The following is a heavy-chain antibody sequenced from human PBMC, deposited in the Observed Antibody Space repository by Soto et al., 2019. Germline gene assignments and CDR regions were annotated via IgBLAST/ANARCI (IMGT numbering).Heavy chain of an antibody. CDR1: GGSFSGYY. Sequence: QVQLQQWGAGLLKPSETLSLTCAVYGGSFSGYYWSWIRQPPGKGLEWIGEINHSGSTNYNPSLKSRVTISVDTSKNQFSLKLSSVTAADTAVYYFASHPGNLRAVAASSRNNWFDPWGQGTLVTVSS. CDR3: ASHPGNLRAVAASSRNNWFDP. J-gene: IGHJ5*02. D-gene: IGHD6-19*01. V-gene: IGHV4-34*01. CDR2: INHSGST.